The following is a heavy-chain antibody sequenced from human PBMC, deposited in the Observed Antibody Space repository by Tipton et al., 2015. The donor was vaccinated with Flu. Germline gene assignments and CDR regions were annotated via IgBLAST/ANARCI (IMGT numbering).Heavy chain of an antibody. Sequence: GSLRLSCAASGFAFSNYWMTWVRQAPGKGLEWVANIKQDGSVKYYVDSVKGRFTISRDNAKNSLYLQMNSLKAEDTAVYYCAKNAGYCSSISCYRPFDYWGQGILVTVSS. CDR1: GFAFSNYW. CDR3: AKNAGYCSSISCYRPFDY. V-gene: IGHV3-7*03. D-gene: IGHD2-2*01. CDR2: IKQDGSVK. J-gene: IGHJ4*02.